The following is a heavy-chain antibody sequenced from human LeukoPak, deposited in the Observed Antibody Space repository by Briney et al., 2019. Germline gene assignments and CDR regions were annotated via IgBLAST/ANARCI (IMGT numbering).Heavy chain of an antibody. CDR3: AKYSSSIDY. CDR2: IYYSGST. Sequence: PSETLSLTCTVSGGSISSSSYYWGWIRQPPGKGLEWIGSIYYSGSTYYNPSLKSRVTISVDTSKNQFSLKLSSVTAADTAVYYYAKYSSSIDYWGQGTLVTVSS. V-gene: IGHV4-39*01. CDR1: GGSISSSSYY. D-gene: IGHD6-13*01. J-gene: IGHJ4*02.